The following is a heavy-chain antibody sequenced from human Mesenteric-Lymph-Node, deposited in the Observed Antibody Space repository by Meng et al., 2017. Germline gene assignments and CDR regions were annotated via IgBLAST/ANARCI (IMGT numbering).Heavy chain of an antibody. J-gene: IGHJ4*03. Sequence: GESLKISCKGSGYSFSSYWIGWVRQMPGKGLEWMGIIYPGDLDTRYSPSFQGQVTISVDKYNSIAYLQWSSLKASDTAMYYCVRHSGGDTAYAEDIWGQGTLVTVSS. V-gene: IGHV5-51*01. CDR1: GYSFSSYW. CDR3: VRHSGGDTAYAEDI. CDR2: IYPGDLDT. D-gene: IGHD2-21*02.